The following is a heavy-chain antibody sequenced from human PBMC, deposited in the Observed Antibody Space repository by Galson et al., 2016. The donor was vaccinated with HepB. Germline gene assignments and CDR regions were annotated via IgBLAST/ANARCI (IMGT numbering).Heavy chain of an antibody. J-gene: IGHJ4*02. CDR1: GYTFTSYG. D-gene: IGHD2-15*01. CDR2: ISAYNGNT. Sequence: SVKVSCKASGYTFTSYGISWVRQAPGQGLEWMGWISAYNGNTNYAQKLQGRVTMTTDTSTSTAYMELRSLRSDDTAVYYCARDRGRGAVVVAATFDYWGQGTLVTVSS. V-gene: IGHV1-18*01. CDR3: ARDRGRGAVVVAATFDY.